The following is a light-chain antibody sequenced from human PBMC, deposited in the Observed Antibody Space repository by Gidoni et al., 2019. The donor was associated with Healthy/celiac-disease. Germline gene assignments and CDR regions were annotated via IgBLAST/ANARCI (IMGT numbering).Light chain of an antibody. Sequence: EIVMTHSPATLSVSPGERATLSCSASQSVSSNLAWYQQKPGQAPRLLIYGASTRATGIPARFSGSGSGTEFTLTISSLQSEDFAVYYCQQYNNWPAAFGPGTKVDIK. CDR2: GAS. J-gene: IGKJ3*01. CDR1: QSVSSN. V-gene: IGKV3-15*01. CDR3: QQYNNWPAA.